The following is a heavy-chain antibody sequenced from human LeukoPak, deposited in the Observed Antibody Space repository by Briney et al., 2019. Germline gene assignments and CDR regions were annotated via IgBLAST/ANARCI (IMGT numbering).Heavy chain of an antibody. V-gene: IGHV1-24*01. CDR1: GYTFTSHG. CDR2: FDPEDGET. J-gene: IGHJ1*01. D-gene: IGHD4-17*01. CDR3: AQLATVTSEYFQH. Sequence: ASVKVSCKASGYTFTSHGITWVRQAPGQGLEWMGGFDPEDGETIYAQKFQGRVTMTEDTSTDTAYMELSSLRSEDTAVYYCAQLATVTSEYFQHWGQGTLVTVSS.